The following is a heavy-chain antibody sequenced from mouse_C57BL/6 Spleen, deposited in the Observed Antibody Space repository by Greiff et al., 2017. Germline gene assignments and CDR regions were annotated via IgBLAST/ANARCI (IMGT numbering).Heavy chain of an antibody. CDR1: GYSFTDYN. J-gene: IGHJ1*03. Sequence: EVQLQQSGPELVKPGASVKISCKASGYSFTDYNMNWVKQSNGKSLEWIGVINPNYGTTSYNQKFKGKATLTVDQSSSTAYMQLHSLTSADSAVXSCAKSADWYFDVWGTGTTVTVSS. V-gene: IGHV1-39*01. CDR3: AKSADWYFDV. CDR2: INPNYGTT.